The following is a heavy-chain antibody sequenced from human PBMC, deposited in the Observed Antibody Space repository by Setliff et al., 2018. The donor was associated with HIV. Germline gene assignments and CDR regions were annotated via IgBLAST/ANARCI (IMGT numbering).Heavy chain of an antibody. CDR1: GFTFSDYA. CDR3: AKDDPLFEY. CDR2: ISSSTIYT. V-gene: IGHV3-21*01. Sequence: GGSLRLSCAASGFTFSDYAMNWVRQAPGKGLEWVSAISSSTIYTFYTDSVKGRFTISRDNSKNTLYLQMNSLRDEDTAVYYCAKDDPLFEYWGQGALVTVSS. J-gene: IGHJ4*02.